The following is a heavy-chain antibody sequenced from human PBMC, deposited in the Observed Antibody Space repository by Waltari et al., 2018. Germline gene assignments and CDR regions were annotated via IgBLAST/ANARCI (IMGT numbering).Heavy chain of an antibody. CDR3: ATDGGIGATSNYYYYVMDV. D-gene: IGHD5-12*01. V-gene: IGHV1-24*01. CDR2: VDPEDGET. CDR1: GYTLTEFT. Sequence: QVPLVQSGAEEKQHGASVKVSCKVTGYTLTEFTLHWVRQSHRPGLEWMGGVDPEDGETIYAQKFQGRVTMTDDTSTDKAYMELSSLSSEDTAVYYCATDGGIGATSNYYYYVMDVWGQGTTVTVSS. J-gene: IGHJ6*02.